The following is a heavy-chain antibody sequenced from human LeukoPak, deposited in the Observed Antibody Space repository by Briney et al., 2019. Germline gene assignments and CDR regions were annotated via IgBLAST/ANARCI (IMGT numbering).Heavy chain of an antibody. CDR1: GGSISSYY. Sequence: PSETLSLTCTVSGGSISSYYWSWIRQPPGKGLEWIGYIYYSGSTNYNPSLKSRVTISVDTSKNQFSLKLSSVTAADTAVYYCARVPISRYDFDYWGQGTLVTVSS. CDR3: ARVPISRYDFDY. V-gene: IGHV4-59*01. D-gene: IGHD1-14*01. J-gene: IGHJ4*02. CDR2: IYYSGST.